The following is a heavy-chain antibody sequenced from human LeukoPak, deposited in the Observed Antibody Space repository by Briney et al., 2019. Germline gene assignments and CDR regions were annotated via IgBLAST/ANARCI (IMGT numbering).Heavy chain of an antibody. CDR3: AKEGYNYWYFDL. Sequence: PGGSLRLSCAASGFTSSSHAMTWVRQAPGKGLEWVSAIRGGGDNTNYADSVKGRFTISRDNSRNTLYLLMNSLRAEDTAVYYCAKEGYNYWYFDLWGRGTLVTVSS. CDR2: IRGGGDNT. CDR1: GFTSSSHA. J-gene: IGHJ2*01. V-gene: IGHV3-23*01. D-gene: IGHD5-18*01.